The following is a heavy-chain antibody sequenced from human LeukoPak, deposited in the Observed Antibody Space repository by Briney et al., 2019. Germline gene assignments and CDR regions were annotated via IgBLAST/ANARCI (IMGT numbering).Heavy chain of an antibody. D-gene: IGHD5-18*01. CDR1: GFTFSNSG. V-gene: IGHV3-30*02. CDR2: TRFDGSSK. CDR3: AKDYIYGGWGNAFDI. J-gene: IGHJ3*02. Sequence: GGSLRLSCAASGFTFSNSGMHWVRQAPGRGLELVAFTRFDGSSKFYTDSVKGRFTISRDNSKNTLNLQMNSLRAEDTAVYYCAKDYIYGGWGNAFDIWGQGTKVTVSS.